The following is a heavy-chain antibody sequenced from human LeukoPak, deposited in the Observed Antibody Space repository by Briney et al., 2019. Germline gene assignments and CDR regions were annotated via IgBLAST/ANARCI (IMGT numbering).Heavy chain of an antibody. J-gene: IGHJ4*02. V-gene: IGHV4-61*02. CDR3: ASLRAHHLDVYFDY. CDR2: IYTSGST. CDR1: GGSISSGSYD. Sequence: PSETLSLTCTVYGGSISSGSYDWGWIRQPAGKGLEGIGRIYTSGSTNYNPSLKSRVTISVDTSKNQFSLKLSSVTAADTAVYYCASLRAHHLDVYFDYWGQGTLVTVSS.